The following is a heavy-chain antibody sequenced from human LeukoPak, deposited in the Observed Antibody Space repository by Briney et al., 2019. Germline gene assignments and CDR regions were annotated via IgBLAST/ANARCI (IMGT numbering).Heavy chain of an antibody. V-gene: IGHV4-39*01. Sequence: PSETLSPTCTVSGGSISSSSYYWGWIRQPPGKGLEWIGSIYYSGSTYYNPSLESRVTISVDTSKNQFSLKLSSVTAADTAVYYCARSVREDYDVLTGSLFDLWGRGTLVTVSS. CDR1: GGSISSSSYY. D-gene: IGHD3-9*01. CDR3: ARSVREDYDVLTGSLFDL. CDR2: IYYSGST. J-gene: IGHJ2*01.